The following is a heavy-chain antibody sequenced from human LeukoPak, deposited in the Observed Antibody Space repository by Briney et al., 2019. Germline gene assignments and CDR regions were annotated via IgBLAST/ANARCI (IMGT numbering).Heavy chain of an antibody. D-gene: IGHD5-24*01. V-gene: IGHV3-74*01. CDR3: ARYSGDGFFDY. J-gene: IGHJ4*02. CDR2: INSDGSST. CDR1: GFTFSSYW. Sequence: GGSLRLSCAASGFTFSSYWMHWVRQAPGKGLVWVSRINSDGSSTSYADSVKGRFTISRDNAKNTLYLQTNSLRAEDTAVYYCARYSGDGFFDYWGQGTLVTVSS.